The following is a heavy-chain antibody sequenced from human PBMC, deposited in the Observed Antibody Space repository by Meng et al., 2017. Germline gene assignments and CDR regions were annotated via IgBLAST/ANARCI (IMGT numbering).Heavy chain of an antibody. CDR2: IIPIFGTA. CDR3: ARSLLFSSLSHYYYYYGMDV. J-gene: IGHJ6*02. D-gene: IGHD6-13*01. V-gene: IGHV1-69*06. CDR1: GGTFSSYA. Sequence: SVKVSCKASGGTFSSYAISWVRQAPGQGLEWMGGIIPIFGTANYAQKFQGRVTITADKSTSTAYMELSSLRSEDTAVYYCARSLLFSSLSHYYYYYGMDVWGQGTTVTVYS.